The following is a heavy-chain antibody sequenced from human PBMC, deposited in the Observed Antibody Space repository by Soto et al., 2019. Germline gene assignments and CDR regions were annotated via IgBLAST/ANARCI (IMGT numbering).Heavy chain of an antibody. CDR3: AGARHAGWRALHY. J-gene: IGHJ4*02. D-gene: IGHD6-19*01. Sequence: EVQLVESGGGLVQPGGSLRLSCAASGFSVSSNYMTWVRQAPGKGLEWVSVIYTDGSTFYAGSVKGRFTISRDNSQNTEDLQRIGLSGDDTAVCWCAGARHAGWRALHYWGQGPLVIVS. V-gene: IGHV3-66*01. CDR1: GFSVSSNY. CDR2: IYTDGST.